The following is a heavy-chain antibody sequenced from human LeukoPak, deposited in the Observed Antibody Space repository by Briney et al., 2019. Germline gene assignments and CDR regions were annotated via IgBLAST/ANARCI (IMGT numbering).Heavy chain of an antibody. J-gene: IGHJ6*02. V-gene: IGHV3-9*01. D-gene: IGHD5-12*01. CDR1: GFTFDDYA. Sequence: SLRLSCAASGFTFDDYAMHWVRQAPGKGLEWVSGISWNSGSIGYADSVKGRFTISRDNAKNSLYLQMNSLRAEDTALYYCTKDMESGYRGYYYRMDVWGQGTTVTVSS. CDR3: TKDMESGYRGYYYRMDV. CDR2: ISWNSGSI.